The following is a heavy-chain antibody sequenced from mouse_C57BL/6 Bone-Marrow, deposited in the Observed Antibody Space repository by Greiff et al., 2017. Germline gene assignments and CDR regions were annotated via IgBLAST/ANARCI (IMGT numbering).Heavy chain of an antibody. D-gene: IGHD1-1*01. Sequence: QVQLKQPGTELVKPGASVKLSCKASGYTFTSYWMHWVKQRPGQGLEWIGNINPSNGGTNYNEKFKSKATLTVDKSSSTAYMQLSSLTSEDSAVYYCARGVYYGSSHWYFDVWGTGTTVTVSS. J-gene: IGHJ1*03. CDR3: ARGVYYGSSHWYFDV. CDR1: GYTFTSYW. CDR2: INPSNGGT. V-gene: IGHV1-53*01.